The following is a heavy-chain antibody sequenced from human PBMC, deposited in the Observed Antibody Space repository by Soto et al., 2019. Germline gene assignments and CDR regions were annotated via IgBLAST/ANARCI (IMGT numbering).Heavy chain of an antibody. J-gene: IGHJ4*02. Sequence: EVQLVESGGGLVQPGGSLRLSCVASGFTFSNYWIHWVRQAPGKGLVWVSRINGDGSSTNYADSVKDQFTISRDNAKNTVYLQMTSLRVKDTAVYYCARGARNYYYFDCWGQGTLVTVSA. CDR3: ARGARNYYYFDC. V-gene: IGHV3-74*01. D-gene: IGHD1-7*01. CDR2: INGDGSST. CDR1: GFTFSNYW.